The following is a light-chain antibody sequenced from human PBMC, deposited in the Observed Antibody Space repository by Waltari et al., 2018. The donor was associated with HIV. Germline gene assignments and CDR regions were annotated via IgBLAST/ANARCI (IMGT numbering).Light chain of an antibody. CDR3: GTWDTSLAAYV. V-gene: IGLV1-51*01. CDR1: TSNLANNY. Sequence: QSILTRPPSVSAAPGHNVNISCSGSTSNLANNYVSWYQPIPGTAPKLLIFENDKRPSGIPDRFSGSKSGTSAILCIIGLQPGDEADYYCGTWDTSLAAYVFTTGTKVTV. CDR2: END. J-gene: IGLJ1*01.